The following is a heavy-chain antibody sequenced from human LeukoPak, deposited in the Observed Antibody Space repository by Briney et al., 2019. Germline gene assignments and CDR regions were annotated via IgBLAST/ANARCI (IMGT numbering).Heavy chain of an antibody. V-gene: IGHV3-23*01. Sequence: PGGSLRLSCAASGLTSSNYAMSWVRQAPGKGLEWVSTISDNGGTTYYADSVKGRFTSSRDNSKNTLYLQMNSLRADDTAVYYCAKLPYGSGSYPLDYWGQGTLVTVSS. CDR1: GLTSSNYA. J-gene: IGHJ4*02. CDR2: ISDNGGTT. D-gene: IGHD3-10*01. CDR3: AKLPYGSGSYPLDY.